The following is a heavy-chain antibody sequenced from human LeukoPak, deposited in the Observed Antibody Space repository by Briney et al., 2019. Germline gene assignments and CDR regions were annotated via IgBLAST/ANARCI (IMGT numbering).Heavy chain of an antibody. Sequence: GGSLRLSCAASGFTFSDYYMSWIRHAPGKGLERVSYISSSGSTIYYADSVKGRFTISRDNVKNSLYLQMNGLRAEDTAVYYCARLTVTYFDYWGQGTLVTVSS. D-gene: IGHD4-17*01. CDR1: GFTFSDYY. J-gene: IGHJ4*02. CDR2: ISSSGSTI. CDR3: ARLTVTYFDY. V-gene: IGHV3-11*01.